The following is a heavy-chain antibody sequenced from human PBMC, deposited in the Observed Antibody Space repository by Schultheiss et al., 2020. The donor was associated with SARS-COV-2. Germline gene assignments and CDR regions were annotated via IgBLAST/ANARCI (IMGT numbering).Heavy chain of an antibody. CDR3: ARDIGKWLVLGY. Sequence: SETLSLTCTVSGGSISSGGYYWSWIRQHPGKGLEWIGYIYYSGSTNYNPSLKSRVTISVDTSKNQFSLKLSSVTAADTAVYYCARDIGKWLVLGYWGQGTLVTVSS. CDR2: IYYSGST. J-gene: IGHJ4*02. V-gene: IGHV4-61*08. CDR1: GGSISSGGYY. D-gene: IGHD6-19*01.